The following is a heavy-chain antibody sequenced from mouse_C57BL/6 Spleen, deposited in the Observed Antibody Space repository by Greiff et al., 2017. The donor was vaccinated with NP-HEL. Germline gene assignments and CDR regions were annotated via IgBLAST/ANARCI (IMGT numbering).Heavy chain of an antibody. V-gene: IGHV1-4*01. CDR1: GYTFTSYT. D-gene: IGHD4-1*02. CDR2: INPSSGYT. Sequence: VHLVESGAELARPGASVKMSCKASGYTFTSYTMHWVKQRPGQGLEGIGYINPSSGYTKYNQKFKDKATLTADKSSSTAYMQLSSLTSEDSAVYYCASQLYFDYWGQGTTLTVSS. J-gene: IGHJ2*01. CDR3: ASQLYFDY.